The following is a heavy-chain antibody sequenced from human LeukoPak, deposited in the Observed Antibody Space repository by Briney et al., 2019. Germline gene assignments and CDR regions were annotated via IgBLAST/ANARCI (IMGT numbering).Heavy chain of an antibody. CDR1: GFTFSSYG. CDR3: AKGVRITMIVLDPPGPFDY. CDR2: IRYDGSNT. J-gene: IGHJ4*02. D-gene: IGHD3-22*01. Sequence: GGSLRLSCAASGFTFSSYGMHWVRQAPGKGLEWVAFIRYDGSNTYYADSVKGRFTISRDNSKNTLYLQMNSLRAEDTAVYYCAKGVRITMIVLDPPGPFDYWGQGTLVTVSS. V-gene: IGHV3-30*02.